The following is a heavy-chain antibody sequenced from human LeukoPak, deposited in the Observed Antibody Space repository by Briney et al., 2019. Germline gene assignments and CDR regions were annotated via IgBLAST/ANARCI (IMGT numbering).Heavy chain of an antibody. Sequence: SETLSLTCAVYGGSFSGYYWSWIRQPPGKGLEWIGEINHSGSTNYNPSLKSRVTISVDTSKNQFSLKLSSVTAADTAVYYCASYSGYEKSNWFDPWGQGTLVTVSS. CDR3: ASYSGYEKSNWFDP. D-gene: IGHD5-12*01. CDR1: GGSFSGYY. V-gene: IGHV4-34*01. J-gene: IGHJ5*02. CDR2: INHSGST.